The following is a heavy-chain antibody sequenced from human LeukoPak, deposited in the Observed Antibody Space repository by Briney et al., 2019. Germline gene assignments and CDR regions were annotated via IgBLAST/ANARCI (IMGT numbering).Heavy chain of an antibody. CDR1: GFTFSDYY. V-gene: IGHV3-11*01. J-gene: IGHJ4*02. CDR2: ISSSGSTI. CDR3: ARDDLDGYFDY. Sequence: GGSQRLSCAASGFTFSDYYMSWIRQAPGKGLEWVSYISSSGSTIYYADSVKGRFTISRDNAKNSLYLQMNSLRAEDTAVYYCARDDLDGYFDYWGQGILVTVSS. D-gene: IGHD3/OR15-3a*01.